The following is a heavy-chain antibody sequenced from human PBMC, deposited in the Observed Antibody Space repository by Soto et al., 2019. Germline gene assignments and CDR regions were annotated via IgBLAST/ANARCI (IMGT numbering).Heavy chain of an antibody. Sequence: QVTLKESGPVLVKPTETLTLTCTVSGFSLSNARMGVSWIRQPPGKALEWLAHIFSNDEKSYSTSLKSRLTISRDTPKSQVVLTMTNMDPVDTATYYCARTTITSADDGRRLGGWFDPWGQGTLVTVSS. J-gene: IGHJ5*02. CDR3: ARTTITSADDGRRLGGWFDP. V-gene: IGHV2-26*01. D-gene: IGHD1-20*01. CDR1: GFSLSNARMG. CDR2: IFSNDEK.